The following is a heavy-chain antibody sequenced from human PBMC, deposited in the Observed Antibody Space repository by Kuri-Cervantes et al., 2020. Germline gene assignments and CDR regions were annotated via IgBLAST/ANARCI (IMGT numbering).Heavy chain of an antibody. J-gene: IGHJ6*03. CDR1: GYTFTSYG. CDR2: ISAYNGNA. V-gene: IGHV1-18*01. CDR3: VRERATGLLLWYYMDV. Sequence: ASVKVSCKASGYTFTSYGISWVRQAPGQGLEWMGWISAYNGNANYAQKLQGRVTMTTDTSTSTAYMELRSLRSDDTAVYYCVRERATGLLLWYYMDVWGKGTTVTVSS. D-gene: IGHD3-10*01.